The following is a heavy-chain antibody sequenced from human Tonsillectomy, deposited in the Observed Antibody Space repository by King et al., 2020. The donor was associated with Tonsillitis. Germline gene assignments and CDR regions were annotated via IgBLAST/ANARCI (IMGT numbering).Heavy chain of an antibody. D-gene: IGHD1-26*01. CDR1: GFTFSSYA. Sequence: VQLVESGGGVVQPGRFLRLSCAASGFTFSSYAMHCVRQAPGKGLEWLAVISYDGSNNSYADSLKGRFTISRDNSKNTLYLQMNSLRAEDTAVYYCARERPGRAFDIWGQGTMVTVSS. CDR2: ISYDGSNN. V-gene: IGHV3-30-3*01. J-gene: IGHJ3*02. CDR3: ARERPGRAFDI.